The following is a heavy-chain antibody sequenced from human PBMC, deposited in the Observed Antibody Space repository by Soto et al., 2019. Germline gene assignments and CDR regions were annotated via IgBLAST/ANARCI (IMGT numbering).Heavy chain of an antibody. Sequence: EVQLVESGGGLVKPGGSLRLSCAASGFTFSSYSMNWVRQAPGKGLEWVSSISSSSYIYYADSVKGRFTISRDNAKNSLYLQMNSLRAEDTAVYYCARGEYQLAIPDYWGQGTLVTVSS. CDR3: ARGEYQLAIPDY. CDR2: ISSSSYI. D-gene: IGHD2-2*02. J-gene: IGHJ4*02. CDR1: GFTFSSYS. V-gene: IGHV3-21*01.